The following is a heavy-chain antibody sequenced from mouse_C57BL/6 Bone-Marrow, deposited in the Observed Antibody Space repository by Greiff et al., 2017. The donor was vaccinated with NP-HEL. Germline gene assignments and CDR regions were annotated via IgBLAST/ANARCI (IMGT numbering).Heavy chain of an antibody. D-gene: IGHD3-2*02. CDR2: IDPNSGGT. CDR1: GYTFTSYW. J-gene: IGHJ4*01. V-gene: IGHV1-72*01. Sequence: QVQLQQPGAELVKPGASVKLSCKASGYTFTSYWMHWVKQRPGRGLEWIGRIDPNSGGTKYNEKFKSKATLTVDKPSSTADMQLSSLTSEDSAVYYCARGAQATGAPYYAMDYWGQGTSVTVSS. CDR3: ARGAQATGAPYYAMDY.